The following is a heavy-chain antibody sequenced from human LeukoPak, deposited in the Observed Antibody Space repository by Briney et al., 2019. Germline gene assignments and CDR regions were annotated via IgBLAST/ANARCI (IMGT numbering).Heavy chain of an antibody. CDR3: ARQSYSSGWYLGFSLGYYFDY. Sequence: QPSETLSLTCTVSGGSISSSSYSWGWIRQPPGKGLEWIGSIYYSGSTYYNPSLKSRVTISVATSKNQFSLKLSSVTAADTAVYYCARQSYSSGWYLGFSLGYYFDYWGQGTLVTVSS. CDR1: GGSISSSSYS. D-gene: IGHD6-19*01. V-gene: IGHV4-39*01. CDR2: IYYSGST. J-gene: IGHJ4*02.